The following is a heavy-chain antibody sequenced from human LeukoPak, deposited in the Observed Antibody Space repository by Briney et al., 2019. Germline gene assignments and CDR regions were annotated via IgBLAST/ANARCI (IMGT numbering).Heavy chain of an antibody. CDR3: ARDKALDDAFDI. CDR2: IIPIFGTA. CDR1: GGTFSSYT. D-gene: IGHD3-16*02. V-gene: IGHV1-69*13. Sequence: SVKVSCKASGGTFSSYTISWVRQAPGQGLEWMGGIIPIFGTANYAQKFQGRVTITADESTSTAYMELGSLRSEDTAVYYCARDKALDDAFDIWGQGTMVTVSS. J-gene: IGHJ3*02.